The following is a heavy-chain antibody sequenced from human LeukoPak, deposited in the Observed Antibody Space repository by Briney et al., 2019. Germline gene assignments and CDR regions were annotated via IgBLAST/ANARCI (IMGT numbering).Heavy chain of an antibody. D-gene: IGHD3-10*01. CDR3: ARTSYYYGSGSSDYYYAMDV. Sequence: PGGSLRLSCAASGFTFSSYEMNWVRQAPGKGLEWVSYISSSGSTIYYADSVKGRFTISRDNAKNSLYLQMNSLRAEDMAVYYCARTSYYYGSGSSDYYYAMDVWGKGTTVTVSS. V-gene: IGHV3-48*03. J-gene: IGHJ6*04. CDR1: GFTFSSYE. CDR2: ISSSGSTI.